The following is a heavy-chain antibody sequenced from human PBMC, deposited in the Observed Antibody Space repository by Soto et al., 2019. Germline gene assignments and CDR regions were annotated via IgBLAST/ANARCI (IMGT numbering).Heavy chain of an antibody. CDR2: LSANKENT. CDR1: GYTFSNYA. CDR3: AVLRDRTTCFDY. Sequence: QVQLVQSGTEVKKPGASVKVSCKASGYTFSNYAISWLRQAPAQGLEWIGRLSANKENTNYAQKLQGRVTMTTDTSTSTAYMELRSLRSDDTAVYYCAVLRDRTTCFDYWGQGTLVTVSS. D-gene: IGHD2-21*01. V-gene: IGHV1-18*01. J-gene: IGHJ4*02.